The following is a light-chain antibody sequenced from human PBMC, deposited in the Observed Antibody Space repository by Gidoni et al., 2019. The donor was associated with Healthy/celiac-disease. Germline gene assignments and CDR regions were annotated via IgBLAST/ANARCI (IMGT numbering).Light chain of an antibody. Sequence: QSALTQPASVSASPGQSLTISCTGTSSDVGSYNLVSWYQQHPGKAPKLMIYEVSKRPSGVSNRFSGSKSGNTASLTISGLQAEDEADYYCCSYAGSSTLVVFGGGTKLTVL. CDR1: SSDVGSYNL. V-gene: IGLV2-23*02. CDR3: CSYAGSSTLVV. J-gene: IGLJ2*01. CDR2: EVS.